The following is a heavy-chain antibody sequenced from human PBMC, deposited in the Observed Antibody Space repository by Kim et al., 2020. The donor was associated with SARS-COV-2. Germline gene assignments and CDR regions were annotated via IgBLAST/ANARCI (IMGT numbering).Heavy chain of an antibody. Sequence: GGTTDYAAPVKGRFTISRDDSKNTLYLQMNSLKTEDTAVYYCTTDHLGDYWGQGTLVTVSS. D-gene: IGHD3-16*01. CDR2: GGTT. V-gene: IGHV3-15*01. CDR3: TTDHLGDY. J-gene: IGHJ4*02.